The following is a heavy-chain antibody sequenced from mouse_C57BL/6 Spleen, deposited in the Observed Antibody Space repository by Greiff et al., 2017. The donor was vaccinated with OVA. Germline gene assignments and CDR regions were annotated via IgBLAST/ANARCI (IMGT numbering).Heavy chain of an antibody. Sequence: VQLQQPGTELVKPGASVKLSCKASGYTFTSYWMHWVKPRPGQGLEWIGNINPSNGGTNYNEKFKSKATLTVDKSSSTAYMQRSSLTSEDSAVYYGAREREDWDYFDYWGQGTTLTVSS. CDR3: AREREDWDYFDY. CDR2: INPSNGGT. J-gene: IGHJ2*01. V-gene: IGHV1-53*01. CDR1: GYTFTSYW. D-gene: IGHD4-1*01.